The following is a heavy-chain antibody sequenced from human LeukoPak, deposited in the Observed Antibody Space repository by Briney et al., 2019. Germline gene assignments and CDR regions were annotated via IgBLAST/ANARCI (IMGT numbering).Heavy chain of an antibody. J-gene: IGHJ4*02. CDR1: GVSIRDNNYY. V-gene: IGHV4-39*01. Sequence: SETLSLTCTVSGVSIRDNNYYWGWVRQPPGKGLEWTGSMFYTGSTYYNPSLRPRVTLSVDTSKNQLSLNLKSGTAADTAVYFCARLLLGSTVIDYWGQGALVIVSS. CDR3: ARLLLGSTVIDY. CDR2: MFYTGST. D-gene: IGHD2-8*02.